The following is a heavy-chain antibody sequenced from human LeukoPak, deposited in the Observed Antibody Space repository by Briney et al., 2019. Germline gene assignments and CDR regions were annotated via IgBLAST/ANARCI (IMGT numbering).Heavy chain of an antibody. D-gene: IGHD5-12*01. CDR3: ARDASERGYSGYGYNWFDP. CDR2: IYHSGST. CDR1: GYSISSGYY. J-gene: IGHJ5*02. V-gene: IGHV4-38-2*02. Sequence: PSETLSLTCAVSGYSISSGYYWGWIRQPPGTGLEWIGSIYHSGSTYYNPSLKSRVTISVDTSKNQFSLKLSSVTAADTAVYYCARDASERGYSGYGYNWFDPWGQGTLVTVSS.